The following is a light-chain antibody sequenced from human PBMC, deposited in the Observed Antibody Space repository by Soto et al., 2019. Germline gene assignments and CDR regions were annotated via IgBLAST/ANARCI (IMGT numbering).Light chain of an antibody. V-gene: IGKV1-9*01. Sequence: IPLTQYPSSLSASVGDRVTITCRASQGVRSYLAWIQQRPGKAPKLLIFGASTLQNVVPARFSGGGFGTEFTLTITSLQPEDFATYYCHQVYTYPRTFGQGTKVEIK. CDR1: QGVRSY. CDR3: HQVYTYPRT. CDR2: GAS. J-gene: IGKJ1*01.